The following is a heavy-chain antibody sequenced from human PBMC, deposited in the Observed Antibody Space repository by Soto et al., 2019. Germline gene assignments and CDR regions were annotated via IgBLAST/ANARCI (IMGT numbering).Heavy chain of an antibody. D-gene: IGHD3-22*01. CDR3: ARDRAYYDSSGLYFDY. V-gene: IGHV4-59*01. J-gene: IGHJ4*02. CDR1: GDSINTYY. CDR2: IYDSGST. Sequence: SETLSLTCTVSGDSINTYYWSWIRQPPGKGLEWIGYIYDSGSTNYNPSLESRVTISVDPSKNQFSLRLSFVTAADTAVYYCARDRAYYDSSGLYFDYWGQGTLVTVSS.